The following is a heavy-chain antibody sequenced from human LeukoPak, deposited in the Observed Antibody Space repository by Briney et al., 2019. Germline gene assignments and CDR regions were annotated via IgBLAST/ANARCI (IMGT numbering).Heavy chain of an antibody. V-gene: IGHV3-64*01. J-gene: IGHJ6*02. CDR2: ISSNVGST. CDR1: GFTFSSYA. D-gene: IGHD2-2*01. Sequence: GGSLRLSCAASGFTFSSYAMRWVRQAPGKGLEYVSAISSNVGSTYYANSVKGRFTISRDNSKNTLYLQMGSLRAEDMAVYYCARERVYQLLTYYYYYGIDVWGQGPTVTVS. CDR3: ARERVYQLLTYYYYYGIDV.